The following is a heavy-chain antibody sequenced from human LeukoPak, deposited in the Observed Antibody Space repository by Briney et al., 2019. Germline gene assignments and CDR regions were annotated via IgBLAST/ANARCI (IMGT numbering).Heavy chain of an antibody. V-gene: IGHV4-34*01. CDR2: INHSGST. CDR3: ARHLGRTVAGRYYYYYGMDV. Sequence: SETLSLTCAVYGGSFSGHYWSWIRQPPGKGLEWIGEINHSGSTNYNPSLKSRVTISVDTSKNQFSLKLSSVTAADTAVYYCARHLGRTVAGRYYYYYGMDVWGKGTTVTVSS. D-gene: IGHD6-19*01. CDR1: GGSFSGHY. J-gene: IGHJ6*04.